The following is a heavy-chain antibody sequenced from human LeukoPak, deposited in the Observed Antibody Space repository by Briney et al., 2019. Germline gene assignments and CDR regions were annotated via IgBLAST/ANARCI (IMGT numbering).Heavy chain of an antibody. CDR1: GVSISSYY. Sequence: PSETLSLTCTVSGVSISSYYWSWIRQPAGKGLERIGRIYTSGSTNYNPSLKSRVTMSVDTSKNQFSLKLSSVTAADTAVYYCASGVEQQLGPGFDYWGQGTLVTVSS. CDR3: ASGVEQQLGPGFDY. CDR2: IYTSGST. D-gene: IGHD6-13*01. V-gene: IGHV4-4*07. J-gene: IGHJ4*02.